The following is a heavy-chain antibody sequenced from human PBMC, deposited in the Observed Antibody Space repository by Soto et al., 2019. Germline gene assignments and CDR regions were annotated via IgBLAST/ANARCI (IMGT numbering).Heavy chain of an antibody. CDR2: ISGSIGDT. V-gene: IGHV3-11*06. CDR1: GFTFRDYY. Sequence: QVQLVESGGGLVKPGGSLRLSCAASGFTFRDYYMSWIRQAPGKGLEWLSYISGSIGDTYYADSVKGRFTISRDNAKNSLYLQMNSLRADDTAVYFCARDNPAWWHFELWGRGTLVTVSS. J-gene: IGHJ2*01. CDR3: ARDNPAWWHFEL.